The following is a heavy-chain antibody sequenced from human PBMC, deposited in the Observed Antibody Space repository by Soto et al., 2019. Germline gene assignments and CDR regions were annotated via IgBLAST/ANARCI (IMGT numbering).Heavy chain of an antibody. V-gene: IGHV1-69*13. J-gene: IGHJ5*02. D-gene: IGHD3-22*01. CDR1: GGTFSSYA. CDR2: IIPIFGTA. CDR3: ARSISDYYDSSGHNWFDP. Sequence: SVKVSCKASGGTFSSYAISWVRQAPGQELEWMGGIIPIFGTANYAQKFQGRVTITADESTSTAYMELSSLRSEDTAVYYCARSISDYYDSSGHNWFDPWGQGTLVTVSS.